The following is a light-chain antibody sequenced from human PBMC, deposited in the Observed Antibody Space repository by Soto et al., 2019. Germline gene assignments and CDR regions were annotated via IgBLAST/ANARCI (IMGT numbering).Light chain of an antibody. CDR2: EVT. J-gene: IGLJ1*01. CDR1: SSDVGTYNL. V-gene: IGLV2-14*02. CDR3: QSYDSSLSAPYV. Sequence: SALTQPASVSGSPGQSITISCTGSSSDVGTYNLVSWYQQHPGEAPKLMIYEVTKRPSGVPDRFSASKSGPSASLAITGLQAGDEADYYCQSYDSSLSAPYVFGTGTKVTVL.